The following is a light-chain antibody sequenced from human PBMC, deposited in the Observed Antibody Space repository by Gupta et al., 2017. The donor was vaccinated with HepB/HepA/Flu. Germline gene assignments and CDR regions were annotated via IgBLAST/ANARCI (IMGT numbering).Light chain of an antibody. CDR3: SSYAVSSTLV. CDR2: EVT. CDR1: SSDVGSYNL. Sequence: QSALTQPASVSGSPGQSITISCTGISSDVGSYNLVSWYQQHPDKTPKLMIYEVTKRPSGVSNRFSGSKSGNTASLTIAGLQSEDEADYYCSSYAVSSTLVFGGGTKLPVL. V-gene: IGLV2-23*02. J-gene: IGLJ3*02.